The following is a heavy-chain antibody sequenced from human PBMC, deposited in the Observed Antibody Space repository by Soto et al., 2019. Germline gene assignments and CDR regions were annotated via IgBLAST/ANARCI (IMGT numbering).Heavy chain of an antibody. J-gene: IGHJ4*02. D-gene: IGHD3-22*01. CDR2: ISSSGGST. CDR1: GFIFSSYA. Sequence: EVQLLESGGDLIQPGGSLRLSCAASGFIFSSYAMSWVRQAPGKGLEWVSAISSSGGSTFYADSVKGRFTISRDNSRNTLYLQMNSLRAEDTAIYYCAKYQPMTQPRPYFDYWGQGTLVIVSS. CDR3: AKYQPMTQPRPYFDY. V-gene: IGHV3-23*01.